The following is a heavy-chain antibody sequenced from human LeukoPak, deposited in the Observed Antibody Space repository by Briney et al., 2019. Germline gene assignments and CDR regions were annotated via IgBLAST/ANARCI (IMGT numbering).Heavy chain of an antibody. CDR1: GFTFSNYA. CDR3: AASGYSSGWYYY. V-gene: IGHV3-23*01. J-gene: IGHJ4*02. Sequence: GGSLRLSCAASGFTFSNYAMSWVRQAPGKGLEWVSAITGSGGNTYYADSVKGRFTISRDNSKNTLYLQMNSLRAEDTAVYYCAASGYSSGWYYYWGQGTLVTVSS. CDR2: ITGSGGNT. D-gene: IGHD6-19*01.